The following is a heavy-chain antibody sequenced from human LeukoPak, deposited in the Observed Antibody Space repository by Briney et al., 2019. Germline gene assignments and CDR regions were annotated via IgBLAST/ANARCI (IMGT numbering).Heavy chain of an antibody. Sequence: SETLSLTCTVSGGSIRSSYYYWGWIRQPPGKGLEWIGSIYDSGSTNYNPSLKSRVTISVDKSKNQFSLKLSSVTAADTAVYYCARKEAYYYYGMDVWGQGTTVTVSS. J-gene: IGHJ6*02. CDR1: GGSIRSSYYY. CDR3: ARKEAYYYYGMDV. CDR2: IYDSGST. V-gene: IGHV4-39*07.